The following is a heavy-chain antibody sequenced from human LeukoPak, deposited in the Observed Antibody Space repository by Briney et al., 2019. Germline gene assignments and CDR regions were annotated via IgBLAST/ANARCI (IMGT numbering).Heavy chain of an antibody. D-gene: IGHD2-2*01. CDR1: GFTFSDYY. V-gene: IGHV3-11*04. CDR3: ARGLNGYCSSTSCYYYYYYMDV. J-gene: IGHJ6*03. CDR2: ISGSGSTI. Sequence: GGSLRLSCAASGFTFSDYYMSWIRQAPGKGLEWVSYISGSGSTIYYADSVKGRFTISRDNAKNSLYLQMNSLRAEDTAVYYCARGLNGYCSSTSCYYYYYYMDVWGRGTTVTVSS.